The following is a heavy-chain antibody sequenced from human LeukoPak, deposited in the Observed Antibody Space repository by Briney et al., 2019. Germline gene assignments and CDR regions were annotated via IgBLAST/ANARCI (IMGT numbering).Heavy chain of an antibody. CDR2: IYYSGST. D-gene: IGHD3-3*01. V-gene: IGHV4-39*07. CDR1: GGSISSSSYY. Sequence: SETLSLTCTVSGGSISSSSYYWGWIRQPPGKGLEWIGSIYYSGSTYYNPSLKSRVTISVDTSKNQFSLKLSSVTAADTAVYYCARASYYDFWSGYSEYNWFDPWGQGTLVTVSS. J-gene: IGHJ5*02. CDR3: ARASYYDFWSGYSEYNWFDP.